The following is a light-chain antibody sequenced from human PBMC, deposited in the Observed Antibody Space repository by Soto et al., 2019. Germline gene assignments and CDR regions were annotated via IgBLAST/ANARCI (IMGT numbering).Light chain of an antibody. CDR3: QQYDNWPYT. J-gene: IGKJ2*01. V-gene: IGKV3-15*01. CDR1: QSVSNN. CDR2: GAS. Sequence: EIVMTHSPATLSVSPGERATLSCRASQSVSNNLAWYQQHPGQAPRLLIYGASTRATAIPARFSGSGSGTEFTLTISSLQSEDFAVYFCQQYDNWPYTFGQGTQLEIK.